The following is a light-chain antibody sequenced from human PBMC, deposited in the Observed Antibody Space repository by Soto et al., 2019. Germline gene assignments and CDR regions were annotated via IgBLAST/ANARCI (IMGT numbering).Light chain of an antibody. J-gene: IGKJ4*01. Sequence: EIVLTQSPGTLSLSPGERVTLSCRASQSVTSNYLARYQQKPGQAPRLLIYGASSRATGIPDRFSGSGSGTDFTLTISRLEPEDFAVYYCQQYGGSPRVTFGGGTKVEIK. V-gene: IGKV3-20*01. CDR1: QSVTSNY. CDR2: GAS. CDR3: QQYGGSPRVT.